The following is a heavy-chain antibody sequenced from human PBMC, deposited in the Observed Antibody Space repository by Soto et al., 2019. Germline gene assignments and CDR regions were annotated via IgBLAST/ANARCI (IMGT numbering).Heavy chain of an antibody. Sequence: GGSLRLSCTASGFTFSDYAMSWVRQAPGKGLEWVGFIRSNAYGGTAEYAASVEGRFAISRDDSKSIAYLQMNSLKSDDTALYYCTRDLSPPSSCGGDCYGMDVWGQGTTVTVSS. CDR1: GFTFSDYA. J-gene: IGHJ6*02. CDR3: TRDLSPPSSCGGDCYGMDV. V-gene: IGHV3-49*04. D-gene: IGHD2-21*01. CDR2: IRSNAYGGTA.